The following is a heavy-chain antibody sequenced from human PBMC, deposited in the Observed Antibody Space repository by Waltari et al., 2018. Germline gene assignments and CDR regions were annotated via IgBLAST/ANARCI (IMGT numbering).Heavy chain of an antibody. V-gene: IGHV3-23*01. Sequence: EVQLLESGGGLVQPGGSLRLSCAASGFTFSSYAMSWVRQAPGKGVGWVSAISGSGGSTYYADSVKGRFTISRDNSKNTLYLQMNSLRAEDTAVYYCATKPSLLMTNWFDPWGQGTLVTVSS. J-gene: IGHJ5*02. CDR1: GFTFSSYA. CDR2: ISGSGGST. D-gene: IGHD2-8*01. CDR3: ATKPSLLMTNWFDP.